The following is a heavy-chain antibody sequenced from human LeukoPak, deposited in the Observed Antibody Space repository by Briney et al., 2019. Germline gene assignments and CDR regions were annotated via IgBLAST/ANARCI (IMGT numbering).Heavy chain of an antibody. CDR1: GGSISSYY. CDR3: AREDSSGYIFDY. CDR2: IYHSGGT. J-gene: IGHJ4*02. D-gene: IGHD3-22*01. Sequence: SETLSLTCTVSGGSISSYYWSWVRQPPGKGLEWIGEIYHSGGTNYNPSLKSRVTISVDKSNNQFSLKLSSVTAADTAVYYCAREDSSGYIFDYWGQGILVTVSS. V-gene: IGHV4-4*02.